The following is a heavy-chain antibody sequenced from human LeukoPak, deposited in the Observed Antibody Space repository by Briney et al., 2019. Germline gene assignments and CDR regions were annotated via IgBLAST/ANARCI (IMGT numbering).Heavy chain of an antibody. Sequence: ASVKVSCKVSGYTLTELSMHWVRQAPGKGLEWMGGFAPEDGETIYAQKFQGRVTMTGDTSTDTAYMELSSLRSEDTAVYYCATQPNWNYIRYYYGMDVWGQGTTVTVSS. CDR3: ATQPNWNYIRYYYGMDV. CDR1: GYTLTELS. D-gene: IGHD1-7*01. J-gene: IGHJ6*02. CDR2: FAPEDGET. V-gene: IGHV1-24*01.